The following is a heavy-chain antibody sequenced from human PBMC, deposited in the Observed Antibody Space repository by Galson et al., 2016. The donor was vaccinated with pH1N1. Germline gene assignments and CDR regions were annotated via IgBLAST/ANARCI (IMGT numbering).Heavy chain of an antibody. D-gene: IGHD7-27*01. V-gene: IGHV3-74*01. CDR1: GFTFSSFW. J-gene: IGHJ4*02. Sequence: SLRLSCAASGFTFSSFWMHWVRQVPGKGLVWVPRISTEGSSVSYADSVKGRFTISRDNARSTLYLEMNSLTAEDTALYYCARVRLILPGDPTGYFDLWGQGALVTVSS. CDR2: ISTEGSSV. CDR3: ARVRLILPGDPTGYFDL.